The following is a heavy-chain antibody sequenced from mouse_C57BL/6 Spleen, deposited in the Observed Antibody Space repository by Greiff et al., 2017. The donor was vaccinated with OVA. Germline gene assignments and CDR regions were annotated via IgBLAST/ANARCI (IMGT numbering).Heavy chain of an antibody. Sequence: EVQLQQSGPELVKPGASVKISCKASGYSFTGYYMNWVKQSPEKSLEWIGEINPSTGGTTYNQKFKAKATLTVDKSSSTAYMQLKSLTSEDSAVYYCARWRGYDYAWFAYWGQGTLVTVSA. CDR3: ARWRGYDYAWFAY. CDR1: GYSFTGYY. J-gene: IGHJ3*01. CDR2: INPSTGGT. V-gene: IGHV1-42*01. D-gene: IGHD2-4*01.